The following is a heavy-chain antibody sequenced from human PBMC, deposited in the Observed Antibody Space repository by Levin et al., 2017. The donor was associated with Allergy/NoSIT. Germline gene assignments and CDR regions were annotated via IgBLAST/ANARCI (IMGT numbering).Heavy chain of an antibody. D-gene: IGHD3-3*01. CDR3: ARGRAVTIFGVVIYKYYFDY. Sequence: PSETLSLTCAVYGGSFSGYYWSWIRQPPGKGLEWIGEINHSGSTNYNPSLKSRVTISVDTSKNQFSLKLSSVTAADTAVYYCARGRAVTIFGVVIYKYYFDYWGQGTLVTVSS. V-gene: IGHV4-34*01. CDR1: GGSFSGYY. CDR2: INHSGST. J-gene: IGHJ4*02.